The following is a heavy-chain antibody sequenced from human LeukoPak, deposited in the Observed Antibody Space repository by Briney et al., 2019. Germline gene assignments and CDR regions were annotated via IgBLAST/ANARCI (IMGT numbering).Heavy chain of an antibody. D-gene: IGHD4-17*01. Sequence: GGSLRLSCAASGFTFSTYEINWVRQAPGKGLERLSHISTSGSSIHYADSVKGRFTISRDNAENSLYLQMNSLRVEDTAVYYCARDATTELGTVYMDVWGKGTTVTISS. CDR2: ISTSGSSI. CDR3: ARDATTELGTVYMDV. CDR1: GFTFSTYE. V-gene: IGHV3-48*03. J-gene: IGHJ6*03.